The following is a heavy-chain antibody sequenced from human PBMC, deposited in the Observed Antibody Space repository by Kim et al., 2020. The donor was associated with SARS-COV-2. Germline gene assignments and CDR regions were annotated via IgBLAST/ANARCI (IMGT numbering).Heavy chain of an antibody. J-gene: IGHJ3*02. Sequence: GGSLRLSCAASGFTFSNFAMHWVRQAPGKGLEWVAVIWYDGSNENYADSVKGRFIISRDNSKKTLYLQMNSLGADDTAVYYCAREYLLAAPRSDAFDIWGQGTMVTVSS. CDR1: GFTFSNFA. D-gene: IGHD2-15*01. V-gene: IGHV3-33*08. CDR2: IWYDGSNE. CDR3: AREYLLAAPRSDAFDI.